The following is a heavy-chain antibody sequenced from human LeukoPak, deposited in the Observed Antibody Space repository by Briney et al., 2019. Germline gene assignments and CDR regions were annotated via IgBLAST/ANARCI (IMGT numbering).Heavy chain of an antibody. CDR2: IYPGDSDT. V-gene: IGHV5-51*01. CDR3: ARRSPYGQYPYYFDY. CDR1: GYSFTRYW. J-gene: IGHJ4*02. Sequence: GESLKISCKGSGYSFTRYWIGWVRQMPGKGLEWMGIIYPGDSDTRYSPSFQGQVTISADKSISTAYLQWSGLKASDTAVYYCARRSPYGQYPYYFDYWGQGTLVTVSS. D-gene: IGHD2-2*01.